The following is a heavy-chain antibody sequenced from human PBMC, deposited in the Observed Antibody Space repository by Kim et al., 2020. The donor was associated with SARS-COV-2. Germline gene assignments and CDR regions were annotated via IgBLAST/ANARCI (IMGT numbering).Heavy chain of an antibody. V-gene: IGHV3-7*01. CDR3: AGEKGWIRDF. Sequence: GGSLRLSCAASGFTLSDYYMNWVRQAPGKGLEWVAIIERDGSEIHYVDSVRGRFTISRDNSKKSLDLQMNSLRAEDTAVYFCAGEKGWIRDFWGQGTLVTVPS. CDR2: IERDGSEI. J-gene: IGHJ4*02. D-gene: IGHD5-18*01. CDR1: GFTLSDYY.